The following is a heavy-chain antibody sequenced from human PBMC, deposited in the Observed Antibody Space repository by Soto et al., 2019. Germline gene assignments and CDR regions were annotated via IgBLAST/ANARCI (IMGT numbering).Heavy chain of an antibody. CDR1: GGSISSGDYY. D-gene: IGHD5-12*01. Sequence: PSETLSLTCTVSGGSISSGDYYWSWIRQPPGKGLEWIGYIYYSGSTYYNPSLKSRVTISVDTSKNQFSLKLSSVTAADTAVYYCARVSEVAKGYYFDYWGQGTLVTVS. CDR2: IYYSGST. J-gene: IGHJ4*02. V-gene: IGHV4-30-4*01. CDR3: ARVSEVAKGYYFDY.